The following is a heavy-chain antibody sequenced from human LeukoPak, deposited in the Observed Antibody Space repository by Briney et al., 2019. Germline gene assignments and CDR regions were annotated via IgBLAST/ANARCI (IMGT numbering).Heavy chain of an antibody. CDR2: IYPGDSDT. CDR3: ARLAEDCSSTSCYIYYMDV. Sequence: GESLKISCQGSGYSFTRKWIGWVRQMPGKGLEWMAIIYPGDSDTRYSPSFQGQVTISADKSISTAYLQWSSLKASDTAMYYCARLAEDCSSTSCYIYYMDVWGKGTTVTVSS. J-gene: IGHJ6*03. V-gene: IGHV5-51*01. CDR1: GYSFTRKW. D-gene: IGHD2-2*02.